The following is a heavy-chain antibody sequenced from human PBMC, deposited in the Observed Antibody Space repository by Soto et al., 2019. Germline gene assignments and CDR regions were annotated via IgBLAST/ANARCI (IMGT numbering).Heavy chain of an antibody. D-gene: IGHD3-22*01. J-gene: IGHJ4*02. CDR1: GFTFSSYE. V-gene: IGHV3-48*03. CDR3: ARSTMITEFDY. Sequence: GGSLRLSCAASGFTFSSYEMNWVRQAPGKGLEWVSYISSSGSTIYYADSVKGRFTISRDNAKNSLYLQMSSLRDEDTAVYYCARSTMITEFDYWGQGTLVTVSS. CDR2: ISSSGSTI.